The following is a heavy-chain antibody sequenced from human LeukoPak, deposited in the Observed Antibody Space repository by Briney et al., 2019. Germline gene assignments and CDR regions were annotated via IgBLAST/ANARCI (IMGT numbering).Heavy chain of an antibody. CDR1: GDSISSFY. V-gene: IGHV4-59*08. J-gene: IGHJ5*01. Sequence: SETLSLTCSVSGDSISSFYWNWIRQPPGKRLEWIGNIDYSGSSNYNPSLESRVTISIDTSRKQFFLKPDSVTAADTAVYYCALAPNSNWFDFWGQGTLVTVSS. CDR3: ALAPNSNWFDF. D-gene: IGHD2-8*01. CDR2: IDYSGSS.